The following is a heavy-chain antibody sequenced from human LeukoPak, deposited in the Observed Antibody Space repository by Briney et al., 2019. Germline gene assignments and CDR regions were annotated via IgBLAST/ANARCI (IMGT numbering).Heavy chain of an antibody. D-gene: IGHD6-19*01. V-gene: IGHV3-30*02. CDR2: IRYDGSNK. Sequence: GGSLRLSCAASGFTFSSCGMHWVRQAPGKGLEWVAFIRYDGSNKYYADSVKGRFTISRDNSKNTLYLQMNSLRAEDTAVYYCAKDGYSSGWYSGYFDYWGQGTLVTVSS. CDR1: GFTFSSCG. CDR3: AKDGYSSGWYSGYFDY. J-gene: IGHJ4*02.